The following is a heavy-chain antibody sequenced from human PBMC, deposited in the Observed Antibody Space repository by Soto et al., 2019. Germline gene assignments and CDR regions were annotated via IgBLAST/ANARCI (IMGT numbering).Heavy chain of an antibody. Sequence: SETLSLTCAVYGESFSDYYWSWIRQPPGKGLEWIGEINHSGSTNYNPSLKSRVTISVDTSKNQFSLKLSSVTAADTAVYYCARGLGQQLVSGQTYFDYWGQGTLVTVSS. CDR1: GESFSDYY. J-gene: IGHJ4*02. CDR3: ARGLGQQLVSGQTYFDY. D-gene: IGHD6-13*01. CDR2: INHSGST. V-gene: IGHV4-34*01.